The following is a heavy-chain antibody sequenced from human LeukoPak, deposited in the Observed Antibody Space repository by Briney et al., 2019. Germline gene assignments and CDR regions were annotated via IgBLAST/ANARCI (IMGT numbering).Heavy chain of an antibody. J-gene: IGHJ4*02. D-gene: IGHD3-16*01. CDR2: ISGGGSTT. V-gene: IGHV3-23*01. Sequence: PGGSLRLSCAASGFTVSSNYMSWVRQAPGKGLEWVSAISGGGSTTFYADSVKGRFTISRDNSKNTLFLQMNSLRAEDTALYYCAKGYVTTGYFDSWGQGTLVTVSS. CDR1: GFTVSSNY. CDR3: AKGYVTTGYFDS.